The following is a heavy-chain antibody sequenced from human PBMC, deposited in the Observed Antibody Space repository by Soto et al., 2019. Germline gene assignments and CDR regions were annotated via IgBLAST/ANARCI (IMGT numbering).Heavy chain of an antibody. J-gene: IGHJ3*02. Sequence: GESLKISCKTSGYSFTHYWISWVRQMPVEGLEWMGIIYPGDSDTMYSPSFQGQVTASVDKSISNAYLQWSSLKASDSAIYYCARRGHTAFINYAFDISGQGTMVTFSS. D-gene: IGHD5-18*01. V-gene: IGHV5-51*01. CDR1: GYSFTHYW. CDR3: ARRGHTAFINYAFDI. CDR2: IYPGDSDT.